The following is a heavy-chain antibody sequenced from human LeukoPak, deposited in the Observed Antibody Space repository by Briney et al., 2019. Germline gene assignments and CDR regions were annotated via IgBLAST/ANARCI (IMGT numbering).Heavy chain of an antibody. V-gene: IGHV4-59*08. CDR1: GGSISSYY. CDR2: IYYSGST. D-gene: IGHD3-16*02. CDR3: ARNYDYVWGSYPSYGMDV. J-gene: IGHJ6*02. Sequence: PSETLSLTCTVSGGSISSYYWSWIRQPPGKGLEWIGYIYYSGSTNYNPSLKSRVTISVDTSKNQFSLKLSSVTAADTAAYYCARNYDYVWGSYPSYGMDVWGQGTTVTVSS.